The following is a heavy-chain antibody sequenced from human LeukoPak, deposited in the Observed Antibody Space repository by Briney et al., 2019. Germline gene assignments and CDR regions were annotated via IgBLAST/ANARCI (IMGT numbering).Heavy chain of an antibody. J-gene: IGHJ3*02. V-gene: IGHV3-21*01. CDR3: AREDGIVGASSAFDI. CDR1: GFTFSTYN. Sequence: PGGSLRLSCAASGFTFSTYNMNWVRQAPGKGLEWVSSINGRGNYIYYADSVKGRFTISRDNAKNSLFLHMNSLRAEDTAVCYCAREDGIVGASSAFDIWGQGTMVTVSS. D-gene: IGHD1-26*01. CDR2: INGRGNYI.